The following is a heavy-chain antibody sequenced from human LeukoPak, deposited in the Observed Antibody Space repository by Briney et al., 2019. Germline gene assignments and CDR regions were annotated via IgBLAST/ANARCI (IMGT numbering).Heavy chain of an antibody. CDR1: GGSISSYY. D-gene: IGHD3-22*01. Sequence: SETLSLTCTVSGGSISSYYWSWIRQPPGKGLEWIGYIYYSGSTNYNPSLKSRVTISVDTSKNQFSLKLSSVTAADTAVYYCARGRKYDSSGQPDYWGQGTLVTVSS. CDR2: IYYSGST. V-gene: IGHV4-59*01. CDR3: ARGRKYDSSGQPDY. J-gene: IGHJ4*02.